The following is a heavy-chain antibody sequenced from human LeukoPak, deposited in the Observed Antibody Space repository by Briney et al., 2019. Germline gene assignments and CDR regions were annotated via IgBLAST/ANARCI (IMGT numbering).Heavy chain of an antibody. CDR2: EGSAGGT. CDR3: ASRTWVGAGYYAFDI. J-gene: IGHJ3*02. CDR1: GFTFTNHA. Sequence: PGGSLRLSCAASGFTFTNHAVSWVRQAPGKGLEWVSAEGSAGGTYYADSVKGRSTISRDNSGKTMSLQMNRLRVEDTALYYCASRTWVGAGYYAFDIWGQGTMVTVSS. D-gene: IGHD1-26*01. V-gene: IGHV3-23*01.